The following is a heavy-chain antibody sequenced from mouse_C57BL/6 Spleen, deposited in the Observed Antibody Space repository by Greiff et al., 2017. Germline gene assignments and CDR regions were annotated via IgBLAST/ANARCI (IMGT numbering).Heavy chain of an antibody. D-gene: IGHD2-12*01. J-gene: IGHJ1*03. CDR3: ARDPAYYKADDWYFDV. Sequence: EVMLVESEGGLVQPGSSMKLSCTASGFTFSDYYMAWVRQVPEKGLEWVANINYDGSSTYYLDSLKSRFIISRDNAKNILYLQMSSLKSEDTATYYCARDPAYYKADDWYFDVWGTGTTVTVSS. V-gene: IGHV5-16*01. CDR2: INYDGSST. CDR1: GFTFSDYY.